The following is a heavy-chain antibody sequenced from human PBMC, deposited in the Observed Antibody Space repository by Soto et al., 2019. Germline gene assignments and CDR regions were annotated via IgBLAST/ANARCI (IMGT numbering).Heavy chain of an antibody. CDR3: ARQPPTNSWPAALDY. CDR2: LYVGGTT. CDR1: GFSVSSTY. V-gene: IGHV3-53*02. D-gene: IGHD6-13*01. Sequence: EVQLVETGGGLIQPGGSLTLSCAASGFSVSSTYMSWVRQAPGKGLQWVSVLYVGGTTYYANSVKGRFTISRDNSRNTLYLHLDSLTTEDTSVYDCARQPPTNSWPAALDYWGQGALVTVSS. J-gene: IGHJ4*02.